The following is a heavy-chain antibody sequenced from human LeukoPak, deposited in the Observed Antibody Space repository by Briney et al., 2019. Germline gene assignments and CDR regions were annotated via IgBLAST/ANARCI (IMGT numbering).Heavy chain of an antibody. CDR1: GYTLTELS. Sequence: ASVTVSFKVSGYTLTELSMHWVRQAPGKGLEWMGGFDPEDGETIYAQKFQGRVTMTEDTSTDTAYMELSSLRSEDTAVYYCATWVAAAGSFDPWGQGTLVTVSS. D-gene: IGHD6-13*01. V-gene: IGHV1-24*01. CDR3: ATWVAAAGSFDP. J-gene: IGHJ5*02. CDR2: FDPEDGET.